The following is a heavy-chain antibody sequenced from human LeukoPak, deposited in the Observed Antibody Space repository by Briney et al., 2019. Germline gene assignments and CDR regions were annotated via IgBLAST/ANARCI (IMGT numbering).Heavy chain of an antibody. CDR3: AKEKGYGDYYGMDV. CDR2: ISYDGSSK. CDR1: GFTFSSYG. Sequence: GGPLRLSCAASGFTFSSYGMHWVRQAPGKGLEWVAVISYDGSSKYYADSVKGRFTISRDNSKNALYLQMNSLRAEDTAVYYCAKEKGYGDYYGMDVWGQGTTVTVSS. V-gene: IGHV3-30*18. J-gene: IGHJ6*02. D-gene: IGHD5-18*01.